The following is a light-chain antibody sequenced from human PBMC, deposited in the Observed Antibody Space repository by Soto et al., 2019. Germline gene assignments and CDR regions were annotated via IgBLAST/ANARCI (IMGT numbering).Light chain of an antibody. CDR2: DAA. CDR3: RRYPTCLET. J-gene: IGKJ1*01. CDR1: QNIGSW. Sequence: DIPMTQSPSTLSASLGDRVTITCRASQNIGSWVAWYQQKPGKAPYLRNYDAASLTSGVASTFSSRGAEMECTLAISSAQHDDSADYYCRRYPTCLETFGQGTKVEIK. V-gene: IGKV1-5*01.